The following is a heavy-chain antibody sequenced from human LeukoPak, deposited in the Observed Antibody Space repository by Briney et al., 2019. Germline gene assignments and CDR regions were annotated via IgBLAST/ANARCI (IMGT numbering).Heavy chain of an antibody. CDR2: IYYSGST. Sequence: SETLSLTCTVSGGSISSSSYYWGWIRQPPGKGLEWIGSIYYSGSTYYNPSLKSRVTISVDTSKNQFSLKLSSVTAADTAVYYCARQTGLFDPWGQGTLVTVSS. CDR3: ARQTGLFDP. J-gene: IGHJ5*02. V-gene: IGHV4-39*01. CDR1: GGSISSSSYY.